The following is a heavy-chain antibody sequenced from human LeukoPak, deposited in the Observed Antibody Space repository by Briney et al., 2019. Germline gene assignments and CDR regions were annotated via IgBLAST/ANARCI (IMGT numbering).Heavy chain of an antibody. CDR3: ARHKSGLYYYDSSGFDY. CDR1: GGSISSYY. J-gene: IGHJ4*02. Sequence: SETLSLTCTVSGGSISSYYWSWIRQPPGKGLEWIGYIYYSGSTNYNPSLKSRVTISVDTSKNQFSLKLSSVTAADTAVYYCARHKSGLYYYDSSGFDYWGQGTLVTVSS. CDR2: IYYSGST. D-gene: IGHD3-22*01. V-gene: IGHV4-59*08.